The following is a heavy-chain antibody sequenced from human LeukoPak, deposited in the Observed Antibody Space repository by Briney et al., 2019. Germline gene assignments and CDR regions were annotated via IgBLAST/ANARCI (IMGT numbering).Heavy chain of an antibody. CDR3: ARTTKEIALANKKDVFDL. CDR2: ISSSGSHV. V-gene: IGHV3-21*01. J-gene: IGHJ3*01. D-gene: IGHD6-19*01. CDR1: GFMFRSYS. Sequence: GGSLRLSCAASGFMFRSYSMNWVRQAPGKGLEWVSSISSSGSHVFYPDSLKGRFTVSRDNARNSLSLQMNGLRAEDTAVYYCARTTKEIALANKKDVFDLWGQGTMVTVSS.